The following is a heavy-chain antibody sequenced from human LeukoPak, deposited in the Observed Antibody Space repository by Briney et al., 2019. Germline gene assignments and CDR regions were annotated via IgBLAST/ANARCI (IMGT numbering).Heavy chain of an antibody. CDR3: TTDGRIVGWLQSYYFDY. Sequence: GGSLRLSCAASGFTFSNAWMSWVRQAPGKGLEWVGRIKSETDGGTTDYAAPVKGRFTISRDDSKNTLYLQVNSLKTEDTAVYYCTTDGRIVGWLQSYYFDYWGQGTLVTVSS. D-gene: IGHD6-19*01. J-gene: IGHJ4*02. CDR2: IKSETDGGTT. V-gene: IGHV3-15*01. CDR1: GFTFSNAW.